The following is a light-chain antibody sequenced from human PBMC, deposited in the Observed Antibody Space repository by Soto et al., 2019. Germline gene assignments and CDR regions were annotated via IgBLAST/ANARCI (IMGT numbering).Light chain of an antibody. CDR2: TAS. Sequence: DIPMTQSPSTLSASVGDRVTITCRASQSISSWLAWYQQKPGKAPKFLIYTASSLESGVPSRFSGSGSGTEFTLTISSLQPDDFATYYCQQYNSYWTFGQGTKVEIK. J-gene: IGKJ1*01. CDR1: QSISSW. CDR3: QQYNSYWT. V-gene: IGKV1-5*03.